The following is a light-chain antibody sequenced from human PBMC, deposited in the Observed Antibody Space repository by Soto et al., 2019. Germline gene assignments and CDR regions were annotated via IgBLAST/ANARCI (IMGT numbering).Light chain of an antibody. CDR3: HQRQSWPRT. Sequence: EIVLTQSPVTLSLSPGEGATLSCRASQTVSKNYLAWYQQKAGQAPRLVIYAASTRATGIPDRFSGSGSGTDFTLTISSLAPEDFAIYYCHQRQSWPRTFGQGTKVDIK. J-gene: IGKJ1*01. CDR1: QTVSKNY. V-gene: IGKV3D-20*02. CDR2: AAS.